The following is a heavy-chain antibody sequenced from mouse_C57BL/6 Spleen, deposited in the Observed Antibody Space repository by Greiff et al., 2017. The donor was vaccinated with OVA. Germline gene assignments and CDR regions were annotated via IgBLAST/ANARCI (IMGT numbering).Heavy chain of an antibody. V-gene: IGHV1-55*01. J-gene: IGHJ4*01. D-gene: IGHD2-3*01. Sequence: QVQLQQSGAELVKPGASVKMSCKASGYTFTSYWITWVKQRPGQGLEWIGDIYPGSGSTNYNEKFKSKATLTVDTSSSTAYMQLSSLTSEDSAVYYCARGDGYEAMDYWGQGTSVTVSS. CDR2: IYPGSGST. CDR3: ARGDGYEAMDY. CDR1: GYTFTSYW.